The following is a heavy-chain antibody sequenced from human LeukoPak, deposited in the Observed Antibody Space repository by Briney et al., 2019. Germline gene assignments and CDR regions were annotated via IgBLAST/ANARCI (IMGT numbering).Heavy chain of an antibody. Sequence: PSETLSLTCTVSGGSISSYFWSWIRQPPGKGLEWIGYVYYSGSTNYNPSLKSRVTISVETSKKQFSLKLSSATAADTAVYYCARVLDLSKRGLDAFDIWGQGTMVTVSS. CDR2: VYYSGST. J-gene: IGHJ3*02. V-gene: IGHV4-59*01. CDR3: ARVLDLSKRGLDAFDI. D-gene: IGHD3-16*01. CDR1: GGSISSYF.